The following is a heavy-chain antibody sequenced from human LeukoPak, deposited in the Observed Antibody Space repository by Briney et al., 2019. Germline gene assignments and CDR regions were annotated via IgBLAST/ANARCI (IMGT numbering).Heavy chain of an antibody. V-gene: IGHV5-51*01. J-gene: IGHJ2*01. CDR2: IYPGDSDA. CDR3: ARSPRKYWYFDL. Sequence: KVSCKASGGTFSSYAISWVRQAPGQGLEWMGIIYPGDSDARYSSSFQGQVTISADKSISTAYLQWTSLKASDTAIYYCARSPRKYWYFDLWGRGTLVTVSS. CDR1: GGTFSSYA.